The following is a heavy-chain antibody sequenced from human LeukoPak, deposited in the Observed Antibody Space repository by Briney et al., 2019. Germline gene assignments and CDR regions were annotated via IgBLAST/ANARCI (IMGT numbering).Heavy chain of an antibody. CDR1: GFSFSTYW. J-gene: IGHJ4*02. D-gene: IGHD1-14*01. V-gene: IGHV3-74*01. CDR2: IDFDGTDT. Sequence: GGSLRLSCAASGFSFSTYWMHWVRQAPGKGRLGSSRIDFDGTDTVYADSVKGRFTISRDNAKNTLHLQMNSLRAEDTAVYYCARDGDSTVDFDYWGQGTLVTVSS. CDR3: ARDGDSTVDFDY.